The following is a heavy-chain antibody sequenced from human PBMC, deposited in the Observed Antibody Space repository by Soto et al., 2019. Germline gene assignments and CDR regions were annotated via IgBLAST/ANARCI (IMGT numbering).Heavy chain of an antibody. CDR1: GFIFTNFW. J-gene: IGHJ4*02. CDR3: VSPSDTARTPGFDY. CDR2: IDTSGSST. D-gene: IGHD5-18*01. Sequence: PGGSLRLSCEASGFIFTNFWMHWVRQVPGKGLVWVSRIDTSGSSTSYADSVKGRFTISRDNAKNTVSLQMNSLRAEDTGVYYCVSPSDTARTPGFDYWGRGTLVTVSS. V-gene: IGHV3-74*01.